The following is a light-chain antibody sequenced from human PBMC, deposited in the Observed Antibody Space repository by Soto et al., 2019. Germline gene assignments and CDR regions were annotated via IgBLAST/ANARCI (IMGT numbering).Light chain of an antibody. Sequence: DIVLTQSPDSLAVSLGERATINCKSSQSILYSSNSKNYLAWYQLKPGQPPKLLIYWASTRESGVPDRFSGSGSGTDFPLTISSLQAEDVAVYYCQQYYSARTFGQGTRVEIK. J-gene: IGKJ1*01. V-gene: IGKV4-1*01. CDR3: QQYYSART. CDR2: WAS. CDR1: QSILYSSNSKNY.